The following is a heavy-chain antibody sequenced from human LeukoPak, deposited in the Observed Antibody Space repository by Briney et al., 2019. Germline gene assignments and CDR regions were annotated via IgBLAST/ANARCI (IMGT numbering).Heavy chain of an antibody. CDR2: ISAYNGNT. D-gene: IGHD3-10*01. J-gene: IGHJ4*02. CDR1: GYTFTSYG. CDR3: ARDHRINYYGSGSYPSRDY. Sequence: ASVKVSCKASGYTFTSYGISWVRQAPGQGLEWMGWISAYNGNTNYAQKLQGRVTMTTDTSTSTAYMELRSLRSDDTAVYYCARDHRINYYGSGSYPSRDYWGQGTLVTVSS. V-gene: IGHV1-18*01.